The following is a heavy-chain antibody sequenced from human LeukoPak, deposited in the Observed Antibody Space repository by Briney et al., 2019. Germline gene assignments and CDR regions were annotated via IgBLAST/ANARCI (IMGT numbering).Heavy chain of an antibody. V-gene: IGHV3-23*01. D-gene: IGHD2-15*01. Sequence: GGSLRLSCAASGFTLNKYAMSWVRQAPGKGLEWVSGISDSGGSTYYADSVKGRFIISRDNSKNTLYLQMNSLRAEDTALYYCAKAWWNSHLGFDCWGQGTLVTVSS. CDR3: AKAWWNSHLGFDC. J-gene: IGHJ4*02. CDR1: GFTLNKYA. CDR2: ISDSGGST.